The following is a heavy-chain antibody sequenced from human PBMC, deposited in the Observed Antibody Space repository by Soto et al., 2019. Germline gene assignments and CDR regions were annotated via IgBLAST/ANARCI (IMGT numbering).Heavy chain of an antibody. Sequence: QVQLVESGGGVVQPGGSLRVSCAASGFTFSGYAMHWVRQAPGKGLEWVAFLSYDGSLKYYADSVKGRFTTSRDNSQNTLYLQMNILRPEDTAVYYCSRDVPLCHWGQGALVTVSS. CDR3: SRDVPLCH. J-gene: IGHJ4*02. CDR2: LSYDGSLK. V-gene: IGHV3-30-3*01. D-gene: IGHD2-2*01. CDR1: GFTFSGYA.